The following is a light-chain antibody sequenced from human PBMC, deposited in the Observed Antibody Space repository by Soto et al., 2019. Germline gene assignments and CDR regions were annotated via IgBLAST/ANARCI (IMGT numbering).Light chain of an antibody. Sequence: DVPTTQSPSTLSASVGDRVTITCRASQSISSWLAWYQQKPGKAPKLLIYKASTLESGVPSNFSGSGSGTEFTLTISSLQPEDFATYYCQQYNSYPWTFGQGTKVDI. V-gene: IGKV1-5*03. CDR2: KAS. CDR3: QQYNSYPWT. J-gene: IGKJ1*01. CDR1: QSISSW.